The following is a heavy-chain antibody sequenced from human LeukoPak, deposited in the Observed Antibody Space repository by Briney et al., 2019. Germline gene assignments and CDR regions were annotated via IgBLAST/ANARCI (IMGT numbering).Heavy chain of an antibody. CDR3: AKDIGPDIVVVPAAVDY. CDR2: ISGDGGST. J-gene: IGHJ4*02. Sequence: TGGSLRLSCAASGFTFSSYWMHWVRQAPGKGLEWVSLISGDGGSTYYADSVKGRFTISRDNSKNSLYLQMNSLRTEDTALYYCAKDIGPDIVVVPAAVDYWGQGTLVTVSS. CDR1: GFTFSSYW. V-gene: IGHV3-43*02. D-gene: IGHD2-2*01.